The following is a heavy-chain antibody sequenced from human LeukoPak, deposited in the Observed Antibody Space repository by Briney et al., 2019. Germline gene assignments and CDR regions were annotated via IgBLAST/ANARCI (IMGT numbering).Heavy chain of an antibody. D-gene: IGHD2-15*01. V-gene: IGHV3-15*01. CDR1: GFTFSNAW. CDR3: TTDPSVLVVGY. CDR2: IKRKTDGGTT. J-gene: IGHJ4*02. Sequence: GGSLRLSCAASGFTFSNAWMNWVRQAPGKGREWVGRIKRKTDGGTTEYAAPVQGRFTISRDDSTNTLYLQMNSLKTEDTAVYYCTTDPSVLVVGYWGQGTLVTVSS.